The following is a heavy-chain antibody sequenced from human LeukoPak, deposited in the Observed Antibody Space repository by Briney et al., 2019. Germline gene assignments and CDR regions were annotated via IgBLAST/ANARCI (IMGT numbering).Heavy chain of an antibody. V-gene: IGHV1-69*02. Sequence: SVKVSCKASGCTFSGYSIRWVRQAPGQGLEWMGRIIPSLGIANYAQKFQGRVTITADKSTSTAYMEMSSLRSEDTAVYYCARTTNYYYGMDVWGQGTTVTVSS. J-gene: IGHJ6*02. CDR3: ARTTNYYYGMDV. D-gene: IGHD4-17*01. CDR2: IIPSLGIA. CDR1: GCTFSGYS.